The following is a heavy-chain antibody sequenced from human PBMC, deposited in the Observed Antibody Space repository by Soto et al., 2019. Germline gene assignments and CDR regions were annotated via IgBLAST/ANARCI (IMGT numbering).Heavy chain of an antibody. V-gene: IGHV4-31*03. J-gene: IGHJ5*02. CDR2: IYYSGST. CDR3: ARDRSGDYDFWSGYYT. Sequence: SETLSLTCTVSGGSISSGGYYWSWIRQHPGKGLEWIGYIYYSGSTYYNPSPKSRVTISVDTSKNQFSLKLSSVTAADTAVYYWARDRSGDYDFWSGYYTWGQGTLVTVSS. D-gene: IGHD3-3*01. CDR1: GGSISSGGYY.